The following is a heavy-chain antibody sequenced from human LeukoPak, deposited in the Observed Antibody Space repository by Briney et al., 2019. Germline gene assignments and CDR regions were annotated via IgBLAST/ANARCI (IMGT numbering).Heavy chain of an antibody. CDR3: ARLSVDWFDP. J-gene: IGHJ5*02. CDR1: GYSISNGYH. CDR2: IYHTGST. V-gene: IGHV4-38-2*02. Sequence: SETLSLTCSVSGYSISNGYHWGWIRQPPGKGLEWIGNIYHTGSTYYSPSLKSRVTISVDTSKNQFSLKLSSVTAADTAVYYCARLSVDWFDPWGQGTLVTVSS.